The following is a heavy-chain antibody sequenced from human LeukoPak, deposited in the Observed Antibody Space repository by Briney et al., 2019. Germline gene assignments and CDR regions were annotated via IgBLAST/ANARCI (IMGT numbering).Heavy chain of an antibody. V-gene: IGHV4-61*02. CDR1: GGSISSGSYY. Sequence: PSETLSLTCTVSGGSISSGSYYWSWIRQPAGKGLEWIGRIYTSGSTNYNPSLKSRVTISVDTSKNQFSLKLSSVTAADTAVYYCARDQDYGSGSYYLNWFDPWGQGTLVTVSS. J-gene: IGHJ5*02. CDR3: ARDQDYGSGSYYLNWFDP. CDR2: IYTSGST. D-gene: IGHD3-10*01.